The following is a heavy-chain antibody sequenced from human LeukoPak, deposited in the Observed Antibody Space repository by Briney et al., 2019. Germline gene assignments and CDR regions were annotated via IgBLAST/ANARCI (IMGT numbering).Heavy chain of an antibody. J-gene: IGHJ4*02. CDR1: GYTFTGYY. D-gene: IGHD3-9*01. Sequence: ASVKVSCKASGYTFTGYYMHWVRQAPGQGLEWMGWINPNSGGTNYAQKFQGWVTMTRDTSISTAYMKLSRLRSDDTAVYYCARDSGILTGYYYDYWGQGTLVTVSS. CDR2: INPNSGGT. V-gene: IGHV1-2*04. CDR3: ARDSGILTGYYYDY.